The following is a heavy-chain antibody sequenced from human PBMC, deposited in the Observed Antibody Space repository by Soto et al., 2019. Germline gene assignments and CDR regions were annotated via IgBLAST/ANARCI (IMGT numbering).Heavy chain of an antibody. V-gene: IGHV3-23*01. J-gene: IGHJ4*02. CDR3: AKSLRPSASTTYYFDY. D-gene: IGHD4-17*01. CDR2: INPSGDIT. Sequence: EEQLLESGGGLVQPGGSLRLSCAASGLTFSRYAMSWVRQAPGKGLEWVSIINPSGDITYYGDSVKGRFTISRDNSKNTLSLQMNSLSAEDTAVYYCAKSLRPSASTTYYFDYRGQGTLVTVSS. CDR1: GLTFSRYA.